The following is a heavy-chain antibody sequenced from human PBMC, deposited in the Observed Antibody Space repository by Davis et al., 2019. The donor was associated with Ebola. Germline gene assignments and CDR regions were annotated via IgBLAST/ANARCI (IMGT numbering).Heavy chain of an antibody. D-gene: IGHD2-15*01. Sequence: GESLKISCAASGFTVSSNYMSWVRQAPGQGLEWMGWMNPNSGNTGYAQNFQGRVTMTGDTSIRTAYMELSSLTSEDTGVYYCARGGYCNGGDCYQRELDYWAQGTLVTVSS. CDR3: ARGGYCNGGDCYQRELDY. J-gene: IGHJ4*02. CDR2: MNPNSGNT. V-gene: IGHV1-8*02. CDR1: GFTVSSNY.